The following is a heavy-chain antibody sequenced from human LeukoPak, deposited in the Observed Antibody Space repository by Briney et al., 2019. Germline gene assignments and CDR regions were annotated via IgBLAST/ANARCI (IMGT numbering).Heavy chain of an antibody. CDR3: IRDSLYCGNINCQSYYYYMDV. CDR1: GYTFTGYY. D-gene: IGHD2-2*01. J-gene: IGHJ6*03. Sequence: ASVKVSCKASGYTFTGYYMHWVRQAPGQGLEWMGWINPNSGGTNYAQKFQGRVTMTRDTSISTAYMELSRLRSDDTAVYYCIRDSLYCGNINCQSYYYYMDVWGKGTTVTISS. CDR2: INPNSGGT. V-gene: IGHV1-2*02.